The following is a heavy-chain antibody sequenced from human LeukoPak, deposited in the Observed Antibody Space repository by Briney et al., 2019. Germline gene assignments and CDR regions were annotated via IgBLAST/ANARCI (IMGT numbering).Heavy chain of an antibody. CDR1: GYTFTSYG. V-gene: IGHV1-18*01. CDR2: ISAYNGNT. Sequence: ASVKVSCKASGYTFTSYGISWVRQAPGQGLEWMGWISAYNGNTNYAQKLQGRITMTTDTSTSTAYMELSSLRSEDTAVYYCAREAVYSSSWYYYGMDVWGQGTTITVSS. D-gene: IGHD6-13*01. J-gene: IGHJ6*02. CDR3: AREAVYSSSWYYYGMDV.